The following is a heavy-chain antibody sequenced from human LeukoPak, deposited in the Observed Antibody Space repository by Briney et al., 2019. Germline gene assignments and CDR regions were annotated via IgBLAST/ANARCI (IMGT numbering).Heavy chain of an antibody. Sequence: GGSLRLSCAASGFTFSSYGMHWVRQAPGKGLEWVAVISYDGSNKYYADSVKGRFTISRDNSKNTLYLQMNSLRAEDTVVYYCAKASSEDYYYMDVWGKGTTVTVSS. V-gene: IGHV3-30*18. J-gene: IGHJ6*03. CDR2: ISYDGSNK. CDR1: GFTFSSYG. D-gene: IGHD6-19*01. CDR3: AKASSEDYYYMDV.